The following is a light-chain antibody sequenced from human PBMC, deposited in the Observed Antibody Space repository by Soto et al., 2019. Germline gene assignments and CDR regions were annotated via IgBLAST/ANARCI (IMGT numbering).Light chain of an antibody. CDR3: RQCNTYST. Sequence: DIQLTQSPPILSASVGDRVTITCRASQSIGSWLAWYQQKPGKAPNLLIFQTSNLESGVPSRFSGSGSGTEFTLTISSLQPEDFATYYCRQCNTYSTFGQGTKVESK. CDR2: QTS. V-gene: IGKV1-5*03. J-gene: IGKJ1*01. CDR1: QSIGSW.